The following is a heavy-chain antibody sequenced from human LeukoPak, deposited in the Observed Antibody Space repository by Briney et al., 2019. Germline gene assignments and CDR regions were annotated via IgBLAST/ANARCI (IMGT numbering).Heavy chain of an antibody. Sequence: GESLKISCKGFGYSFTNYWIGWVRQMPGKGLEWTGIIYPGDSETRHSPSFQGQVTISADKSISTAYLQWSSLKASDTAMYYCARQRYLTTEIDYWGQGTLVTVSS. CDR2: IYPGDSET. D-gene: IGHD4-11*01. V-gene: IGHV5-51*01. CDR1: GYSFTNYW. J-gene: IGHJ4*02. CDR3: ARQRYLTTEIDY.